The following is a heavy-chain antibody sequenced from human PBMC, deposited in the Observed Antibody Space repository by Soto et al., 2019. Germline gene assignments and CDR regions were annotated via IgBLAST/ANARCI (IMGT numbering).Heavy chain of an antibody. J-gene: IGHJ6*01. CDR3: GKSPDFYYYTMEV. CDR1: VFTFIGYA. V-gene: IGHV3-23*01. CDR2: ITGSGTST. Sequence: PGGSLRLSCASSVFTFIGYAMTWVRQAPGKGLEWVSSITGSGTSTYYADSVKGRFIISRDNSKNTVSLQMNSLRADDTAVYYCGKSPDFYYYTMEVWGQGTTVTVSS.